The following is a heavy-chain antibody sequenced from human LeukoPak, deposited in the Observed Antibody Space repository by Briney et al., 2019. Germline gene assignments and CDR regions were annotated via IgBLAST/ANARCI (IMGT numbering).Heavy chain of an antibody. CDR3: ARDGMVQGVFGR. D-gene: IGHD3-10*01. CDR1: GFTFSSYN. V-gene: IGHV3-21*01. Sequence: GGSLRLSCAASGFTFSSYNMNWVRQAPGKGLEWVSSISSSSSYIYYADAVKGRFTISRDNAKNSLYLQMNSLRAEDTAVYYCARDGMVQGVFGRWGQGTLVTVSS. CDR2: ISSSSSYI. J-gene: IGHJ4*02.